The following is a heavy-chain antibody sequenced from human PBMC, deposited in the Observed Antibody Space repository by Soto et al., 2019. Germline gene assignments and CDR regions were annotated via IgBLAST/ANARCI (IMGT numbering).Heavy chain of an antibody. CDR3: AREGQLSYYYGMDV. J-gene: IGHJ6*02. CDR1: GSSMTTYY. D-gene: IGHD5-18*01. CDR2: IYNSGRGST. V-gene: IGHV4-59*01. Sequence: ASETLSLTCSVSGSSMTTYYWHWIRQAPGKGLEWIGFIYNSGRGSTGSNPSLSSRVTISVDTSKDQFSLKLSSVTAADTAVYYCAREGQLSYYYGMDVWGQGTTVTVSS.